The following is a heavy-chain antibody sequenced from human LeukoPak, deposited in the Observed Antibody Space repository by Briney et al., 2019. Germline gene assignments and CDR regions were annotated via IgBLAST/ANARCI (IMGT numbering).Heavy chain of an antibody. CDR1: NFTFGVYA. CDR3: AKDRDGDFYFYMDV. V-gene: IGHV3-23*01. J-gene: IGHJ6*03. CDR2: ISASGDKT. Sequence: QAGGSLILSCAASNFTFGVYAMSWVRQAPGKGLEWISLISASGDKTYYADSVKGRFTVSRDNSRNTMYLQMDSLRAEDTAVYYCAKDRDGDFYFYMDVWGTGTTVIVSS. D-gene: IGHD4-17*01.